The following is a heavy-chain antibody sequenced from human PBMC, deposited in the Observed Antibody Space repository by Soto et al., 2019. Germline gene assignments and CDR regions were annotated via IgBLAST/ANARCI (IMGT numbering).Heavy chain of an antibody. CDR3: ARGSSISWYRTDYYYFGMDV. D-gene: IGHD6-13*01. CDR1: GYTFTSYG. CDR2: ISAYNGNT. V-gene: IGHV1-18*01. Sequence: ASVKVSCKASGYTFTSYGISWVRQAPGQGLEWMGWISAYNGNTNYAQKLQGRVTMTTDTSTSTAYMGLRSLRSDDTAVYYCARGSSISWYRTDYYYFGMDVWGQGNTVTVSS. J-gene: IGHJ6*02.